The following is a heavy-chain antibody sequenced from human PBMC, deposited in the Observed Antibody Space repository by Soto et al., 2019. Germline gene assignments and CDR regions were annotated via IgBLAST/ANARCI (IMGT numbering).Heavy chain of an antibody. CDR2: ISGSGGST. J-gene: IGHJ4*02. CDR3: TKVSSSSGFLFDY. Sequence: EVQLLESGGGLVQPGGSLRLSCAASGFTFSSYAMSWVRQAPGKGLEWVSAISGSGGSTYYADSVKGRFTISRDNSKNTLYLQMNSLRAEDTAVYYCTKVSSSSGFLFDYWGQGTLVTVSS. CDR1: GFTFSSYA. V-gene: IGHV3-23*01. D-gene: IGHD6-6*01.